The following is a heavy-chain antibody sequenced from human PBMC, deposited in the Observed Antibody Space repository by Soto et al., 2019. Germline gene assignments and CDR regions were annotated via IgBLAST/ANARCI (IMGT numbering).Heavy chain of an antibody. Sequence: QVQLVQSGAEVKKPGSSVKVSCKASGATFSTNAFSWVRQAPGQGLEWMGGIIPIFGTTDYAQKFQGRLTITADESASTAYMELRNLRSEDTDIYFCARSITATLIQEDYWGQGTLVTVSS. CDR1: GATFSTNA. CDR3: ARSITATLIQEDY. V-gene: IGHV1-69*12. D-gene: IGHD5-18*01. CDR2: IIPIFGTT. J-gene: IGHJ4*02.